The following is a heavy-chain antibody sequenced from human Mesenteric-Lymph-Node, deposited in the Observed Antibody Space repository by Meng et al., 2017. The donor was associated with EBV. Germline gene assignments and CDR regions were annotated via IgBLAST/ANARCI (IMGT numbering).Heavy chain of an antibody. J-gene: IGHJ4*02. CDR2: ISGYYGNT. CDR1: GYNFYSYS. Sequence: QVQLVQSGAEVKKPGASVKDSCQASGYNFYSYSISWVRQAPGQGLEWMGWISGYYGNTNYAQKFQGRVLMTADTSTNTAYMELRSLTSDDTAFYYCARDGGAGGAKGYWGQGTLGTVAS. D-gene: IGHD3-16*01. CDR3: ARDGGAGGAKGY. V-gene: IGHV1-18*01.